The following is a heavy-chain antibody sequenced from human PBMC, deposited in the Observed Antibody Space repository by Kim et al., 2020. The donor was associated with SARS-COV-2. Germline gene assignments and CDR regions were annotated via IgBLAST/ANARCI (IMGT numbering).Heavy chain of an antibody. Sequence: GGSLRLSCAASGFTFSSYAMSWVRQAPGKGLEWVSALSGSGGSTYYADSVKGRFTISRDNSKNTLYLQMNSLRAEDTAVYYCAKASSSGYYSLYYFDYWGQGTLVTVSS. CDR2: LSGSGGST. V-gene: IGHV3-23*01. J-gene: IGHJ4*02. CDR3: AKASSSGYYSLYYFDY. D-gene: IGHD3-3*01. CDR1: GFTFSSYA.